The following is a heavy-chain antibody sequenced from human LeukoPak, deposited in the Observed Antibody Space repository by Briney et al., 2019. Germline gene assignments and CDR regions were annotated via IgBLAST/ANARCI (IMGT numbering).Heavy chain of an antibody. V-gene: IGHV4-38-2*01. J-gene: IGHJ6*03. CDR1: GYSISSGYY. CDR3: ARRPITVTTRGGVFGYYMDV. CDR2: IYHSGST. Sequence: SETLSLTCAVSGYSISSGYYWGWIRQPPGKGLEWIGSIYHSGSTYYNPSLKSRVTISVDTSKNQFSLKLSSVTAADTAVYHCARRPITVTTRGGVFGYYMDVWGKGTTVTVSS. D-gene: IGHD4-11*01.